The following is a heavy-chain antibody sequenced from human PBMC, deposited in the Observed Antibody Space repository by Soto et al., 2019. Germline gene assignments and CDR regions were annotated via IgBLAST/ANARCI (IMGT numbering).Heavy chain of an antibody. CDR3: ARYYGSTWAYNWLDP. J-gene: IGHJ5*02. D-gene: IGHD3-10*01. CDR2: IKQDGSEK. CDR1: GFTFSSYW. V-gene: IGHV3-7*03. Sequence: PGGSLRLSCAASGFTFSSYWMSWVRQAPGKGLEWVANIKQDGSEKYYVDPVKGRFTISRDNAKNSLYLQMNSLRAEDTAVYYCARYYGSTWAYNWLDPWGQGTLVTVSS.